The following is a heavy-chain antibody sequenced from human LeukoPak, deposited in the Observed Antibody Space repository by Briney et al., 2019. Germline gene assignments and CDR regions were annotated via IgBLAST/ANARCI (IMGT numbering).Heavy chain of an antibody. CDR1: GGSISSYY. J-gene: IGHJ6*03. CDR2: IYYSGST. Sequence: SETLSLTCTVSGGSISSYYWSWIRQPPGKGLEWIGYIYYSGSTNYNPSLKSRVTMSVDTSKNQFSLKLSSVTAADTAVYYCARAVGSGSFQTYYYFMDVWGKGTTVTISS. CDR3: ARAVGSGSFQTYYYFMDV. V-gene: IGHV4-59*12. D-gene: IGHD3-10*01.